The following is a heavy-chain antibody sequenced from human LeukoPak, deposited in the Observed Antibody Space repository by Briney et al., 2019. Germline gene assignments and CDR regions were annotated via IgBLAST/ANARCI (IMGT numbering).Heavy chain of an antibody. CDR2: IYYSGNT. CDR1: GGSISSSSYY. CDR3: ARVGGLYYYYVDV. V-gene: IGHV4-39*07. J-gene: IGHJ6*03. Sequence: SETLSLTCTVSGGSISSSSYYWGWIRQPPGKGLEGIASIYYSGNTYYTPSLKSRVTISADTTKNHFSLHLSTVTAADPAVYYCARVGGLYYYYVDVWGKGTPVPVYS.